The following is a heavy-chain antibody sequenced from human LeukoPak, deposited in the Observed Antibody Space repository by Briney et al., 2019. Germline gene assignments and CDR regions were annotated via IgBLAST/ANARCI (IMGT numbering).Heavy chain of an antibody. J-gene: IGHJ1*01. CDR3: VSGYCSGGSCLGDGYFQH. Sequence: GGSLRLSCLASGFTFSSYAMHWVRQPPGKELEYVSAIISNGGSTYYAASVKGRFTISRDNSKNTLYLQMSSLRAEDTAVYYCVSGYCSGGSCLGDGYFQHWGQGTLVTVSS. CDR1: GFTFSSYA. D-gene: IGHD2-15*01. CDR2: IISNGGST. V-gene: IGHV3-64D*06.